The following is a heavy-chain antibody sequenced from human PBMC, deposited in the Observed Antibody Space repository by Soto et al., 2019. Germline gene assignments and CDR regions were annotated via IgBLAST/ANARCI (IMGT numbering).Heavy chain of an antibody. CDR3: VRELHADQSYGWYFDL. Sequence: GGSLRLSCAASGFPFSNDAMHWVRPASGKGLEWVSGIGVGYDTYYPDSVKGRFTISRENAKNSLYLQMNSLRAGDTAVYYCVRELHADQSYGWYFDLWGRGTLVTFSS. CDR1: GFPFSNDA. V-gene: IGHV3-13*01. CDR2: IGVGYDT. J-gene: IGHJ2*01. D-gene: IGHD3-16*01.